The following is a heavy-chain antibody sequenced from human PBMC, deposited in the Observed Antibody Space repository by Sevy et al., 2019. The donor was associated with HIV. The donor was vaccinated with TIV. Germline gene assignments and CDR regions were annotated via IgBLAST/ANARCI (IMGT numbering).Heavy chain of an antibody. Sequence: GGSLRLSCAASGFTFSNAWMSWVRQAPGKGLEWVGRIKSKTDGGTTDYAAPVKGRFTISRDDSKNTLYLQMNSLKTEDAAVYYCTTDGSVVVPAADSFDYWGQGTLVTVSS. CDR3: TTDGSVVVPAADSFDY. CDR2: IKSKTDGGTT. V-gene: IGHV3-15*01. J-gene: IGHJ4*02. D-gene: IGHD2-2*01. CDR1: GFTFSNAW.